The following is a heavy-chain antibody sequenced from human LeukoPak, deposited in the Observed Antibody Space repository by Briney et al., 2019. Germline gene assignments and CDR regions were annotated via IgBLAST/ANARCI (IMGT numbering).Heavy chain of an antibody. CDR1: GLTVTDNY. D-gene: IGHD6-13*01. Sequence: GGSLRLSCAVSGLTVTDNYMSWVRQAPGKGLEWVSVIYPDGSTYHADSVKGRFTISRDNSKNTLYLQMNSLRAEDTAVYYCARAAAGQYYFDYWGQGTLVTVSS. J-gene: IGHJ4*02. CDR2: IYPDGST. V-gene: IGHV3-53*01. CDR3: ARAAAGQYYFDY.